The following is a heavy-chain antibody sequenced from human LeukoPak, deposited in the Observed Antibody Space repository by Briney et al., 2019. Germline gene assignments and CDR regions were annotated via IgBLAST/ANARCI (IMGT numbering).Heavy chain of an antibody. J-gene: IGHJ6*02. Sequence: ASVKVSCKASGYTFTSYDINWVRQATGQGLEWMGWMNPNSGNTGYAQKFQGRVTMTRNTSISTAYMELSSLRSEDTAVYYCARGLTYYDILTGYSTFYYYYGMDVWGQGTTVTVSS. CDR1: GYTFTSYD. CDR2: MNPNSGNT. V-gene: IGHV1-8*01. D-gene: IGHD3-9*01. CDR3: ARGLTYYDILTGYSTFYYYYGMDV.